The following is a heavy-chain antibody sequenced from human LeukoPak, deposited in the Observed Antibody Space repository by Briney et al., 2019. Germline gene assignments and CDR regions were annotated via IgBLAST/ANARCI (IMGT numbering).Heavy chain of an antibody. Sequence: GGSLRPSCAASGFTFSSYWMSWVRQAPGKGLEWVANIKQDGSNKYYADSVKGRFTISRDNSKNTLYLQMNSLRAEDTAVYYCAKAGRAGQDYYYGMDVWGQGTTVTVSS. CDR2: IKQDGSNK. D-gene: IGHD6-19*01. CDR1: GFTFSSYW. CDR3: AKAGRAGQDYYYGMDV. V-gene: IGHV3-7*01. J-gene: IGHJ6*02.